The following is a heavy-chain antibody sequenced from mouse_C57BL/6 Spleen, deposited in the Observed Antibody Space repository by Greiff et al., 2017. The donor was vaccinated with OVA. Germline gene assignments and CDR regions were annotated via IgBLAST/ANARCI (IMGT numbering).Heavy chain of an antibody. D-gene: IGHD1-1*01. CDR3: ARGYGSSYYYFDY. Sequence: QVQLQQSGPELVKPGASVKISCKASGYAFSSSWMNWVKQRPGTGLEWIGRIYPGDGDTNYNGKFKGKATLTADKSSSTAYMQLSSLTSEDSAVYVCARGYGSSYYYFDYWGQGTTLTVSS. CDR1: GYAFSSSW. CDR2: IYPGDGDT. J-gene: IGHJ2*01. V-gene: IGHV1-82*01.